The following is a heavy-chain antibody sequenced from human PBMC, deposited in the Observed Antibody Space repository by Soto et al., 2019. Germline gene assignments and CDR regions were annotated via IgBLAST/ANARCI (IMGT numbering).Heavy chain of an antibody. D-gene: IGHD1-26*01. Sequence: EVQLVESGGDLVKPGGSLRLSCAVSGITFSNVWMTWVRQAPGKGLEWVGRIKSKNNGGTTDYAAPVKDRFIISRDDSDNTLYLQMSSLEIDDTGVYYCATDWGWERPGYWGQGTLVTVSS. J-gene: IGHJ4*02. CDR3: ATDWGWERPGY. CDR1: GITFSNVW. V-gene: IGHV3-15*01. CDR2: IKSKNNGGTT.